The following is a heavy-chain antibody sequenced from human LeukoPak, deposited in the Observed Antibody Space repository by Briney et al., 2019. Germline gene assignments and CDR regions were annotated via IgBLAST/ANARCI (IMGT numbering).Heavy chain of an antibody. CDR1: GFTFSSYS. CDR3: ARDDNCSGGSCYFDGLMSFDY. D-gene: IGHD2-15*01. CDR2: ISRSGSYI. Sequence: GGSLRLSCAASGFTFSSYSMNWVRQAPGKGLEWVSSISRSGSYIYYADSVKGGFTISRDNAKNSLYLQMNSLRAEDTAVYYCARDDNCSGGSCYFDGLMSFDYWGQGTLVTVSS. V-gene: IGHV3-21*01. J-gene: IGHJ4*02.